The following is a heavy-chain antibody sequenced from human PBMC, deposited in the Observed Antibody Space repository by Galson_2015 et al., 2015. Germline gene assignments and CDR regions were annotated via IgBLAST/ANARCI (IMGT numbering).Heavy chain of an antibody. CDR1: GFAVGSNY. CDR3: ARSSTDDYGDSNFDN. J-gene: IGHJ4*01. D-gene: IGHD4-17*01. V-gene: IGHV3-66*02. CDR2: IFAGGST. Sequence: SLRLSCAASGFAVGSNYMTWVRQAPGEGLEWVSLIFAGGSTYYAASVKGRFTISRANSKNTLYLQMNNLRIDDTAVYYCARSSTDDYGDSNFDNWGQGIQVTGSS.